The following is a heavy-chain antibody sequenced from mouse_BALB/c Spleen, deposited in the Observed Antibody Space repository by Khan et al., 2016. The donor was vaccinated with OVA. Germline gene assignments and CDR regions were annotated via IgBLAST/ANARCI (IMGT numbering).Heavy chain of an antibody. CDR2: IWGDGST. J-gene: IGHJ4*01. D-gene: IGHD2-10*01. CDR3: ARAYYANYRETMDY. V-gene: IGHV2-6-7*01. Sequence: VKVEESGPGLVAPSQSLSITCTVSGFSLTGYGVSWVRQPPGKGLEWLGMIWGDGSTDYESAIKSRLSISKDNSKSQVFIKMNSLQTDDTARYYCARAYYANYRETMDYWGQGTSVTVSS. CDR1: GFSLTGYG.